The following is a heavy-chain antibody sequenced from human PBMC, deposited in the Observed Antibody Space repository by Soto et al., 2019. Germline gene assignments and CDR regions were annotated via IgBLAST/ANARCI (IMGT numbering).Heavy chain of an antibody. J-gene: IGHJ3*01. D-gene: IGHD5-12*01. CDR2: INDISNAI. CDR3: ARDRPTTFSADL. V-gene: IGHV3-48*04. CDR1: GFTFTDHS. Sequence: EVQLVESGGGLVQPGGSLRLSCTASGFTFTDHSMNWVRHAPGKGLEWLSYINDISNAIHYADSVKGRFAMSRDNAKKSVFLQMNSLRVEDTGVYYCARDRPTTFSADLWGQRTVVTVSS.